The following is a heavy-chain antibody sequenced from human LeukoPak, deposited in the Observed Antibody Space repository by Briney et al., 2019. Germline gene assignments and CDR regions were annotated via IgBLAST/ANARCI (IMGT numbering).Heavy chain of an antibody. CDR1: GFTFGDYA. CDR3: TSRQTAMGAFDY. V-gene: IGHV3-49*04. D-gene: IGHD5-18*01. CDR2: IRSKAYGGTT. J-gene: IGHJ4*02. Sequence: GGSLRLSCTASGFTFGDYAMSWVRQAPGKGLEWVGFIRSKAYGGTTEYAASVKGRFTISRDDSKSIAYLQMNSLKTEDTAVYYCTSRQTAMGAFDYWGQGTLVTVSS.